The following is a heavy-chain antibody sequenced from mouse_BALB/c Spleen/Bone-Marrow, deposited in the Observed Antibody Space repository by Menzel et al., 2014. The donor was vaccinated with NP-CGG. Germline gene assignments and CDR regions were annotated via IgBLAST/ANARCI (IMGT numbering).Heavy chain of an antibody. CDR3: ARGGPFAY. CDR2: INPSSGYT. CDR1: GYTFTSYT. V-gene: IGHV1-4*01. D-gene: IGHD3-3*01. J-gene: IGHJ3*01. Sequence: VQLPQSGAELARPGASVKMSCKASGYTFTSYTIHWVKRRPGQGLEWIGYINPSSGYTNYNQKFKDKATLTADKSSSTAYMQLSSLTSEDSAVYYCARGGPFAYWGQGTLVTVSA.